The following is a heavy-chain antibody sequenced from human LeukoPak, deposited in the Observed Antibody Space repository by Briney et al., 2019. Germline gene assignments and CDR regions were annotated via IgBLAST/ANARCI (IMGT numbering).Heavy chain of an antibody. CDR2: INPNSGGT. Sequence: VASVKVSCKASGYTFTDYYMHWVRQAPGQGLEWMGWINPNSGGTNYAQKFQGRVTMTRDTSISTAYMELSRLRSDDTAVYYCAREGGTLGYCSSTSCSALDYWGQGTLVTVSS. CDR3: AREGGTLGYCSSTSCSALDY. V-gene: IGHV1-2*02. D-gene: IGHD2-2*01. CDR1: GYTFTDYY. J-gene: IGHJ4*02.